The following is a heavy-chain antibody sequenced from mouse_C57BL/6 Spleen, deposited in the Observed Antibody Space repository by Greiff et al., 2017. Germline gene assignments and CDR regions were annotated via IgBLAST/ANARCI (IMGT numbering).Heavy chain of an antibody. CDR3: ARDKGGYGAMDY. J-gene: IGHJ4*01. Sequence: EVKLMESGPGLVKPSQSLSLTCSVTGYSITSGYYWNWIRQFPGNKLEWMGYISYDGSNNYNPSLKNRIAITRDTSKNQFVLKLNSVTTEDTATYYCARDKGGYGAMDYWGQGTSVTVSS. CDR1: GYSITSGYY. V-gene: IGHV3-6*01. D-gene: IGHD2-2*01. CDR2: ISYDGSN.